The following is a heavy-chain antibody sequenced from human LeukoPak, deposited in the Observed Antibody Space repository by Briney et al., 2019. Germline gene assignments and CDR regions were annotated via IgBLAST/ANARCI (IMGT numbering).Heavy chain of an antibody. CDR2: INPNSGGT. V-gene: IGHV1-2*06. Sequence: ASVKLSCKASGYTFTGYYMHWVRQAPGQGLEWMGRINPNSGGTNYAQKFQGRVTMTRDTSISTAYMELSRLRSDDTAVYYCARVRLNSSGWYKGGIDYWGQGTLVTVSS. CDR1: GYTFTGYY. D-gene: IGHD6-19*01. CDR3: ARVRLNSSGWYKGGIDY. J-gene: IGHJ4*02.